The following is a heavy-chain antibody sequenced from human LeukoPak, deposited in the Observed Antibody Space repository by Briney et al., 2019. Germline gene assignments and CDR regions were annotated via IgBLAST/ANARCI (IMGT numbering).Heavy chain of an antibody. CDR1: GGSVSSGSYH. V-gene: IGHV4-61*02. J-gene: IGHJ6*02. Sequence: SQTLSLTCTVSGGSVSSGSYHWSWIRQPAGKGLEWIGRIYINGITHYNPSLKSRVTMSIDTSKNQFSLKLSSVTAADTAVYYCARDPVGHCSGGSCPPGYYYGMDVWGQGTTVTVSS. CDR2: IYINGIT. CDR3: ARDPVGHCSGGSCPPGYYYGMDV. D-gene: IGHD2-15*01.